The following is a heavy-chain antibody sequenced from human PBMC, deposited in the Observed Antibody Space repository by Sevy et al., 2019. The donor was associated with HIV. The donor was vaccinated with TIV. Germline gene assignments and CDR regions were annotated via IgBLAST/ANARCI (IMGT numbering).Heavy chain of an antibody. D-gene: IGHD2-8*01. CDR1: GFTFSKYS. V-gene: IGHV3-23*01. Sequence: HGGSLRFSCAASGFTFSKYSMSWVRQPPGKGLEWVSTLSFGCGEINYADSVKGRFTISRDNSKSSVYLQMNNLRPEDTAVYYCAREGCTKPHDYWGQGTLVTVSS. CDR3: AREGCTKPHDY. J-gene: IGHJ4*02. CDR2: LSFGCGEI.